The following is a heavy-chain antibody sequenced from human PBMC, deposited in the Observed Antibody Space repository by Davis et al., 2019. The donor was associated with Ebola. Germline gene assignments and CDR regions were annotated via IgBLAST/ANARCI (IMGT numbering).Heavy chain of an antibody. CDR2: IYPGDSDT. CDR1: GYSFTGYW. V-gene: IGHV5-51*01. J-gene: IGHJ6*02. D-gene: IGHD6-6*01. Sequence: PGGSLRLSCKGSGYSFTGYWIGWVRQMPGKGLEWMGIIYPGDSDTRYSPSFQGQVTISADKSISTAYLHWSSLKASDTAMYYCARPALYSSSVHEPSPRMDVWGQGTTVTVSS. CDR3: ARPALYSSSVHEPSPRMDV.